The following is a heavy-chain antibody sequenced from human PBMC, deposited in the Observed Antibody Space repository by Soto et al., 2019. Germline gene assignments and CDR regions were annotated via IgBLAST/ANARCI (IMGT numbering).Heavy chain of an antibody. V-gene: IGHV3-33*01. CDR2: IWYDGSNK. D-gene: IGHD3-10*01. CDR3: ARRDREHYGSGSYYQIDY. Sequence: GGSLRLSCAASGFTFSSYGMHWVRQAPGKGLEWVAVIWYDGSNKYYADSVKGRFTISRDNSKNTLYLQMNSLRAEDTAVYYCARRDREHYGSGSYYQIDYWGQGTLVTVSS. CDR1: GFTFSSYG. J-gene: IGHJ4*02.